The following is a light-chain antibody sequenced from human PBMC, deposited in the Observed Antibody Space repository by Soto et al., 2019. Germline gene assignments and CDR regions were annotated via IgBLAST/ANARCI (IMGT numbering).Light chain of an antibody. V-gene: IGKV4-1*01. CDR2: WAS. CDR1: QSVLYSADNKNY. CDR3: QQYYITPLT. Sequence: DIVMTQSPDSLAVSLGERATINCKCSQSVLYSADNKNYLTWYQQKPGQPPKLLIYWASTRESGVPDRFSGSGSGTDFTLTISSLQAEDVAVYYCQQYYITPLTFGGGTKVDIK. J-gene: IGKJ4*01.